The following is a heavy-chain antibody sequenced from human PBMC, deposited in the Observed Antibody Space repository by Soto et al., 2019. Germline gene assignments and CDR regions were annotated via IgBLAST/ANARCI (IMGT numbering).Heavy chain of an antibody. CDR2: ISSSGSTI. CDR1: GFTFSDYY. CDR3: AREGAPFSHGCSCGSCYSGYYYYYMDV. V-gene: IGHV3-11*01. J-gene: IGHJ6*03. D-gene: IGHD2-15*01. Sequence: QVQLVESGGGLVKPGGSLRLSCAASGFTFSDYYMSWIRQAPGKGLEWVSYISSSGSTIYYADSVKGRFTISRDNAKNSLYLQMNSLRAEDTAVYYCAREGAPFSHGCSCGSCYSGYYYYYMDVWGKGTTVTVSS.